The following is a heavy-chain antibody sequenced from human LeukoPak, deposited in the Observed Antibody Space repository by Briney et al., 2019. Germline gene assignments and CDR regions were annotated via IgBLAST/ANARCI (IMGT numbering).Heavy chain of an antibody. CDR1: GGTFSSYA. CDR3: ARDLGSITIFGGFDP. V-gene: IGHV1-69*13. D-gene: IGHD3-3*01. CDR2: IIPILGTA. Sequence: ASVKVSCKASGGTFSSYAISWARQAPGQGLEWMGGIIPILGTANYAQKFQGRVTITADESTSTAYMELSSLRSEDTAVYYCARDLGSITIFGGFDPWGQGTLVTVSS. J-gene: IGHJ5*02.